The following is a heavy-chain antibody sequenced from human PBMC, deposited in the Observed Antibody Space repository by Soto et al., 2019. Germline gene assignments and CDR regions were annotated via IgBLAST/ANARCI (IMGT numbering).Heavy chain of an antibody. CDR1: GDSISSGAYY. CDR3: ACGGGQDSVDC. V-gene: IGHV4-30-4*01. CDR2: IYHSGAT. J-gene: IGHJ4*02. Sequence: QVQLQESGPGLVQPSQTLSLTCTVSGDSISSGAYYWSWIRQPPGKGLEWIGYIYHSGATYYNPSLDSRVTMSLDTATNQLSMSIRSVTAAALDYYSWACGGGQDSVDCWGQGTLVTVSS. D-gene: IGHD2-15*01.